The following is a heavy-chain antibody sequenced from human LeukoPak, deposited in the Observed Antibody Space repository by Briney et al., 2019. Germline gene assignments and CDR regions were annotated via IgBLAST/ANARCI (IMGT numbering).Heavy chain of an antibody. V-gene: IGHV3-21*01. Sequence: GGSLRLSCAASGFTFSTYPMTWVRQAPGKGLEWVSSITSSSSYIYYVDSVKGRFNISRDNAKNSLYLQMNSLRAEDTAVYYCARDPIYGDPYYFDYWGQGTLVTVSS. CDR1: GFTFSTYP. CDR2: ITSSSSYI. CDR3: ARDPIYGDPYYFDY. D-gene: IGHD4-17*01. J-gene: IGHJ4*02.